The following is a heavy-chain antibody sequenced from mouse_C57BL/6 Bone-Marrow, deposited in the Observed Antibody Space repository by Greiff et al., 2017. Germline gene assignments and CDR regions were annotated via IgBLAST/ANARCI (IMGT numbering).Heavy chain of an antibody. CDR3: ASPLLLRPSWFAY. CDR2: INPNNGGT. D-gene: IGHD1-1*01. V-gene: IGHV1-26*01. J-gene: IGHJ3*01. CDR1: GYTFTDYY. Sequence: EVQLQQSGPELVKPGASVKISCKASGYTFTDYYMNWVKQSHGKSLEWIGDINPNNGGTSYNQKFKGKATLTVDKSSSTAYMELRSLTSEDSAVYYCASPLLLRPSWFAYWGQGTLVTVSA.